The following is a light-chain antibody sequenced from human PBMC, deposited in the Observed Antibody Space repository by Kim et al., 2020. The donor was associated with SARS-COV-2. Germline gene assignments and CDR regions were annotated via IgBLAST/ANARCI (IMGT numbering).Light chain of an antibody. V-gene: IGLV3-21*04. Sequence: PGKTARITCGGNNIGSKSVHWYQQKPGQAPVLVIYYDSDRPSGIPERFSGSNSGNTATLTISRVEAGDGADYYCQVWDSSSDPHVVFGGGTQLTVL. CDR2: YDS. CDR1: NIGSKS. J-gene: IGLJ2*01. CDR3: QVWDSSSDPHVV.